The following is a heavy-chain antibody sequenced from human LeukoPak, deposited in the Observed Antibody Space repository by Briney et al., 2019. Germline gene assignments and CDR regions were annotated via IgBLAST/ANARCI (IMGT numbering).Heavy chain of an antibody. CDR3: ARDRNGGSFDY. CDR1: GFVFSSYS. V-gene: IGHV3-48*01. Sequence: GGSLRLSCAASGFVFSSYSMNWVRQAPGKGLEWVSFLIVGNGNQHYADSVKGRFTISRDDVENSLYLQMNSLRAEDTAVYYCARDRNGGSFDYWGQGTLVTVSS. D-gene: IGHD4-23*01. CDR2: LIVGNGNQ. J-gene: IGHJ4*02.